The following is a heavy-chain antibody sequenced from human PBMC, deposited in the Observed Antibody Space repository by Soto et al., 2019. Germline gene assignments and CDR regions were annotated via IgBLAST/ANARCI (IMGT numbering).Heavy chain of an antibody. D-gene: IGHD2-2*01. CDR1: GFAFSSSG. J-gene: IGHJ4*02. CDR2: LWQDGSKK. CDR3: ASEDDAYVNYY. Sequence: QVQLVESGGGVVQPGRSLRLSCAASGFAFSSSGMHWVRQAPGKGLDWVASLWQDGSKKNYADSVKGRFTVSRHNSKNTLYLQINSLRAEYTAVYYCASEDDAYVNYYWGQGTLVTVSS. V-gene: IGHV3-33*01.